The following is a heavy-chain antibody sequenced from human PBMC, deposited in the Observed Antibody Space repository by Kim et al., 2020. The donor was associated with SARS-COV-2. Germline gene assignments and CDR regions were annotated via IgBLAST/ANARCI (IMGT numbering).Heavy chain of an antibody. CDR1: GGSISSGSYY. J-gene: IGHJ4*02. D-gene: IGHD5-18*01. CDR2: IYTSGST. Sequence: SETLSLTCTVSGGSISSGSYYWSWIRQPAGKGLEWIGRIYTSGSTNYNPSLKSRVTISVDTSKNQFSLKLSSVTAADTAVYYCASYSYGFFDYWGQGTLVTVSS. CDR3: ASYSYGFFDY. V-gene: IGHV4-61*02.